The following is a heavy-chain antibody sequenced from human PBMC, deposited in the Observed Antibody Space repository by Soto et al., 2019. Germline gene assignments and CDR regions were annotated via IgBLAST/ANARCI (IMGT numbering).Heavy chain of an antibody. Sequence: QVQLVQSGAEVKKPGASVKVSCRASGYTFTGHYIYWVRQAPGQGLEWMGWINPDNGGTSYAQKFQGRVTMTTDTSINTAYMEVSRLRSDDTAVYYCAREVGKVGYSSSSCDYWGQGSLVTVST. V-gene: IGHV1-2*02. J-gene: IGHJ4*02. CDR2: INPDNGGT. D-gene: IGHD6-6*01. CDR1: GYTFTGHY. CDR3: AREVGKVGYSSSSCDY.